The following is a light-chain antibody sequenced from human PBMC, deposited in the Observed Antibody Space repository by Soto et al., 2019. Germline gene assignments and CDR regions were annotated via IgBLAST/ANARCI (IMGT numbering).Light chain of an antibody. CDR3: QQYGSSPPYT. CDR1: HSVSSSY. Sequence: EIVLTQSPGTLSLSPGERATLSCRASHSVSSSYLAWYQQKPGHAPRLLIYGASSRATGIPDRFSGSGSGTDFTLTISRLEAEDFAVYYCQQYGSSPPYTFGQGTKLEIK. J-gene: IGKJ2*01. V-gene: IGKV3-20*01. CDR2: GAS.